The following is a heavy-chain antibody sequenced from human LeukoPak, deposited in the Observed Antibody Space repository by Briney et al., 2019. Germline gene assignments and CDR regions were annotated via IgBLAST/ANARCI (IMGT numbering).Heavy chain of an antibody. Sequence: ASVKVSCKASGGTFSSYAISWVRQAPGQGLEWMGGIIPIFGTANYAQKFQGRVTITADESTSTTYMELSSLRSEDTAVYYCARGSGSYRAPFDYWGQGTLVTVSS. CDR1: GGTFSSYA. CDR3: ARGSGSYRAPFDY. D-gene: IGHD3-10*01. J-gene: IGHJ4*02. V-gene: IGHV1-69*13. CDR2: IIPIFGTA.